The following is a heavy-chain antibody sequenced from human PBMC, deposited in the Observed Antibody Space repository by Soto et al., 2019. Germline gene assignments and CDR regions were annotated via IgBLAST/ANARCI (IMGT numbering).Heavy chain of an antibody. V-gene: IGHV3-30*03. CDR3: RVGVAD. CDR1: GFNFSSYG. CDR2: MSYDGSKK. J-gene: IGHJ4*02. Sequence: QVQLVESGGGVVQPGRSLRLSCAASGFNFSSYGMHWVRQAPGTGLELVALMSYDGSKKYYTDSVKGRFTISRDTSKNTLYLQMNSLRAEDTAVYYCRVGVADWGQGTRVTVSS. D-gene: IGHD1-26*01.